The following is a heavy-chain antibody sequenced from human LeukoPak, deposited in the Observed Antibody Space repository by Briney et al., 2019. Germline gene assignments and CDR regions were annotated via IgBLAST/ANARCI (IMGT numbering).Heavy chain of an antibody. CDR1: GYTFTSYG. V-gene: IGHV1-18*01. D-gene: IGHD2-8*01. J-gene: IGHJ3*02. CDR3: ARVGYCTNGVCYDAFDI. Sequence: GASVKVSCKASGYTFTSYGISWVRQAPGQGHEWMGWIGAYNGNTNYAHKLQGRVTMTTDTSTSTAYMELRSLRSDDTAVYYCARVGYCTNGVCYDAFDIWGQGTMVTVSS. CDR2: IGAYNGNT.